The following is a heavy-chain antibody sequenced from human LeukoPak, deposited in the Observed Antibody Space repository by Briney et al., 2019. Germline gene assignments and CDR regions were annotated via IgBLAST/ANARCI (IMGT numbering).Heavy chain of an antibody. V-gene: IGHV4-34*01. Sequence: SETLSLTCAVYGGSFSGYYWSWIRQPPGKGLEWIGEINHSGSTNYNPSLKSRVTISVDTSKNQFSLKLSSVTAADTAVYYCARGTDMTPISGYVYWGQGTLVSVSS. CDR2: INHSGST. D-gene: IGHD5-12*01. CDR1: GGSFSGYY. J-gene: IGHJ4*02. CDR3: ARGTDMTPISGYVY.